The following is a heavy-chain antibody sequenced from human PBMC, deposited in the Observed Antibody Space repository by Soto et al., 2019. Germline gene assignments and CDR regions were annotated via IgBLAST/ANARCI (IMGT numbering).Heavy chain of an antibody. CDR3: ARPVAAAGILAFDI. CDR2: IYPGDSDT. Sequence: PGDSLKISCKGSGYSFTSYWIGWVRQMPGKGLEWMGIIYPGDSDTRYSPSFQGQVTISADKSISTAYLQWSSLKASDTAMYYCARPVAAAGILAFDIWGQGTMVPVSS. CDR1: GYSFTSYW. D-gene: IGHD6-13*01. J-gene: IGHJ3*02. V-gene: IGHV5-51*01.